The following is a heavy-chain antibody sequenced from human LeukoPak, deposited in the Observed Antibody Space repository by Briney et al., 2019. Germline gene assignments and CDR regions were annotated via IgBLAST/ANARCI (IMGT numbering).Heavy chain of an antibody. CDR2: INPNSGGT. CDR3: ARGFLYSSGWYEGGYY. CDR1: GYTFTGYY. V-gene: IGHV1-2*02. Sequence: ASVKVSCKASGYTFTGYYMHWVRQAPGQGLEWMGWINPNSGGTNCAQKFQGRVTMTRDTSISTAYMELSRLRSDDTAVYYCARGFLYSSGWYEGGYYWGQGTLVTVSS. J-gene: IGHJ4*02. D-gene: IGHD6-19*01.